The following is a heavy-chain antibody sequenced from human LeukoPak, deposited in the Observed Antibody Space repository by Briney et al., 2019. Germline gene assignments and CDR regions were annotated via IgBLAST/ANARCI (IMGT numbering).Heavy chain of an antibody. CDR1: GYTFTSYG. Sequence: GASVKVSCKASGYTFTSYGISWVRQAPGQGLEWMGWISAYNGNTNYAQKLQGRVTMTTDTSTSTAYMELRSLRCDDTAVYYCARDIVSWDIVVVPAAIADYYYYGMDVWGQGTTVTVSS. D-gene: IGHD2-2*01. CDR3: ARDIVSWDIVVVPAAIADYYYYGMDV. V-gene: IGHV1-18*01. CDR2: ISAYNGNT. J-gene: IGHJ6*02.